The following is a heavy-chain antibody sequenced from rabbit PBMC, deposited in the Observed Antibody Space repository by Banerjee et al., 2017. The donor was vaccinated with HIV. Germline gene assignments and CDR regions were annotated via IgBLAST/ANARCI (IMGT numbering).Heavy chain of an antibody. Sequence: QEQLEESGGDLVKPEGSLTLTCTASGFSFSNSHYMCWVRQAPGKGLEWIACIYGGDSDSTYYASWAKGRFTISKTSSTTVTLQMTSLTAADTATYLCARDLAGVIGWNFNLWGPGTLVTVS. D-gene: IGHD4-1*01. CDR2: IYGGDSDST. CDR1: GFSFSNSHY. J-gene: IGHJ4*01. CDR3: ARDLAGVIGWNFNL. V-gene: IGHV1S45*01.